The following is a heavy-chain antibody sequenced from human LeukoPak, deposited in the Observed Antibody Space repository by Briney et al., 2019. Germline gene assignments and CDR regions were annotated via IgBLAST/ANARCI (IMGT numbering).Heavy chain of an antibody. CDR3: AKDNRNYYDSSGFDY. V-gene: IGHV3-21*04. D-gene: IGHD3-22*01. J-gene: IGHJ4*02. CDR1: GFTFSTYS. CDR2: ISSSSSYI. Sequence: KTGGSLRLSCAASGFTFSTYSMNWVRQAPGKGLEWVSSISSSSSYIYYADSVKGRFTISRDNAKNSLYLQMNSLRAEDTALYYCAKDNRNYYDSSGFDYWGQGTLVTVSS.